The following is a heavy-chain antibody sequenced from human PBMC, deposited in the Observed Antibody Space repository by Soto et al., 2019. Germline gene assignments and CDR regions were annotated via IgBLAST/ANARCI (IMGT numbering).Heavy chain of an antibody. D-gene: IGHD2-21*02. J-gene: IGHJ4*02. CDR1: GFTFSTYG. V-gene: IGHV3-30*18. Sequence: GGSLRLSCAASGFTFSTYGMHWVRQAPAKGLDWVAVISYDGSNKYYADSVKGRFTISRDNSKNTLYPQMNSLRAEDTAVYYCAKVGTAGFYFDYWGQGALVTVSS. CDR2: ISYDGSNK. CDR3: AKVGTAGFYFDY.